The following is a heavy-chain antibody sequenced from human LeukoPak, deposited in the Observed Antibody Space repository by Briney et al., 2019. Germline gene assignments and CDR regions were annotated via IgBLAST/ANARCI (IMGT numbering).Heavy chain of an antibody. V-gene: IGHV3-23*01. CDR2: ISGSGSNT. Sequence: GGSLRLSCAASGFAFSSYAMSWVRQAPGKGLEWVSSISGSGSNTYYADSVKGRFTISRDNSKNTVYLQMQSLRAEDTAVYYCVKEASKTFGIYTADYWGQGTLVTVSS. CDR3: VKEASKTFGIYTADY. D-gene: IGHD3-16*01. J-gene: IGHJ4*02. CDR1: GFAFSSYA.